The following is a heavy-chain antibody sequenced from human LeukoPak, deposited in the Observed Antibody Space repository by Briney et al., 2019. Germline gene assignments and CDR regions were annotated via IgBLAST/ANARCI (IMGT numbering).Heavy chain of an antibody. J-gene: IGHJ2*01. V-gene: IGHV3-43*01. Sequence: PGGSLRLSCAASGFTFDDYTMHWVRQAPGKGLEWVSLISWDGSSRYYADSVKGRFTISRDNSKNSLYLQMNSLRTEDTALNYCARDNEAWYFDLWGRGTPVTVSS. CDR2: ISWDGSSR. CDR1: GFTFDDYT. CDR3: ARDNEAWYFDL.